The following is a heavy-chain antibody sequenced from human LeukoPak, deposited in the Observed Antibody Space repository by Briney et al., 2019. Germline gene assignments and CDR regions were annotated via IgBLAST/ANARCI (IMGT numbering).Heavy chain of an antibody. V-gene: IGHV4-34*01. Sequence: PSETLSLTCAVYGGSFSGYYWSWIRQPPGKGLEWIGEINHSGSTNYNPSLKSRVTISVDTSENQFSLKLSSVTAADTAVYYCARRKYSSGWYGTASDYWGQGTLVTVSS. D-gene: IGHD6-19*01. CDR3: ARRKYSSGWYGTASDY. J-gene: IGHJ4*02. CDR2: INHSGST. CDR1: GGSFSGYY.